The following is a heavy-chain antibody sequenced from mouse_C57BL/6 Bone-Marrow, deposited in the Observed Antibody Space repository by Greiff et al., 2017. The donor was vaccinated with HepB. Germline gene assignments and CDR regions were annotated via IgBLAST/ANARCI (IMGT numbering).Heavy chain of an antibody. V-gene: IGHV2-5*01. D-gene: IGHD3-2*02. Sequence: VQLQQSGPGLVQPSQSLSITCTVSGFSLTSYGVHWVRQSPGKGLEWLGVIWRGGSTDYNAAFMSRLSITKDNSKSQVFFKMNSLQADDTAIYYCAKNPRQLRLGLYYAMDYWGQGTSVTVSS. CDR2: IWRGGST. CDR1: GFSLTSYG. J-gene: IGHJ4*01. CDR3: AKNPRQLRLGLYYAMDY.